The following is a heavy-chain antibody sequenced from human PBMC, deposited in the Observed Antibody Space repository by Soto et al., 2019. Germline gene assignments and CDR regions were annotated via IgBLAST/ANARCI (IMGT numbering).Heavy chain of an antibody. J-gene: IGHJ4*01. CDR1: GFTLRSYW. V-gene: IGHV3-7*01. CDR2: IKTDASET. Sequence: EEQLVASGGGLVQPGGSLRLSCAASGFTLRSYWMSWVRQAPGKGLEWLATIKTDASETKYVDSVKGRFTVSRDNAKNSLYLQMDSLRAEDTAVYYCARDSGSCSGSSVNHYLDCWGRGTLVTVSS. D-gene: IGHD3-10*02. CDR3: ARDSGSCSGSSVNHYLDC.